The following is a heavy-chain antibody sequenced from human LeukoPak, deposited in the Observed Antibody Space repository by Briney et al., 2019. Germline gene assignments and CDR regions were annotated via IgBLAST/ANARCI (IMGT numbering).Heavy chain of an antibody. Sequence: GGSLRLSCAASGFTFSSYWMSWVRQAPGKGLEWVANIKQDGSEKYYVDSVKGRFTISRDNAKSSLYLQMNSLRAEDTAVYYCARDLNSSKYYYDSSGYCYWGQGTLVTVSS. V-gene: IGHV3-7*01. CDR3: ARDLNSSKYYYDSSGYCY. D-gene: IGHD3-22*01. CDR2: IKQDGSEK. J-gene: IGHJ4*02. CDR1: GFTFSSYW.